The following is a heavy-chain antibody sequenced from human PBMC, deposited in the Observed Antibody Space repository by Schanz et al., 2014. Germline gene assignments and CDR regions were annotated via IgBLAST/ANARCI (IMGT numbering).Heavy chain of an antibody. V-gene: IGHV1-69*02. CDR2: VIAVLGVT. CDR3: ARAVARGTAFDI. J-gene: IGHJ3*02. CDR1: GGTFSSYT. Sequence: QVQLVQSGAEVKKPGSSVKVSCKASGGTFSSYTITWVRQAPGQGLEWMGRVIAVLGVTNSAQNFQGRVTFIADKSPRTAYMEFSDPRSDDTAVYNCARAVARGTAFDIWGQGTMVTVSS.